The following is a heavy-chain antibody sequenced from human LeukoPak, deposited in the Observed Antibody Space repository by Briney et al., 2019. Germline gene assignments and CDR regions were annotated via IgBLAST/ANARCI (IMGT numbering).Heavy chain of an antibody. CDR1: GFTFSSYD. Sequence: GGSLRLSCAASGFTFSSYDMHWVRRATGKGLEWVSAIGTAGDTYYPGSVKGRFTISRENAKNSLYLQMNSLRAGDTAVYYCARTPGFTSGYSSSWYDYWGQGTLVTVSS. J-gene: IGHJ4*02. CDR3: ARTPGFTSGYSSSWYDY. D-gene: IGHD6-13*01. CDR2: IGTAGDT. V-gene: IGHV3-13*04.